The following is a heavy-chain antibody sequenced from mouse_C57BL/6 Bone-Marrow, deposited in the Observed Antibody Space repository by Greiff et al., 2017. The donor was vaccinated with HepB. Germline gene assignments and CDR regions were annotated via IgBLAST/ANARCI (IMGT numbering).Heavy chain of an antibody. V-gene: IGHV1-15*01. CDR2: IDPETGGT. CDR3: ARPSAGYSDY. J-gene: IGHJ2*01. D-gene: IGHD3-2*02. Sequence: VQLQQSGAELVRPGASVTLSCKASGYTFTDYEMHWVKQTPVHGLEWIGAIDPETGGTAYNQKFKGKAILTADKSSSTAYMELRSLTSEDSAVYYWARPSAGYSDYWGQGTTLTVAS. CDR1: GYTFTDYE.